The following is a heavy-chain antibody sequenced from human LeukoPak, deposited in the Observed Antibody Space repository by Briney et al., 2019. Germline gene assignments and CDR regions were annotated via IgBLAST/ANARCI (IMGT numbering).Heavy chain of an antibody. J-gene: IGHJ3*01. CDR1: GVSISSYH. D-gene: IGHD3-22*01. CDR2: IYYTGST. V-gene: IGHV4-59*01. CDR3: ARGFYDSNGYSDTFDV. Sequence: PSETLSLTCSVSGVSISSYHWNWIRQPPGKRLEWIGYIYYTGSTNYNPSLKSRVTISVDTSKNQFSLKLNSATAADTAVYYCARGFYDSNGYSDTFDVWGQGTMVTVSS.